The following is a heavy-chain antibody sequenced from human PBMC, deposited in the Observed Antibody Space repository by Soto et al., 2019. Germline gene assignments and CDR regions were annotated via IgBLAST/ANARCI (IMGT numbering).Heavy chain of an antibody. CDR2: INAGNGNT. D-gene: IGHD4-17*01. Sequence: QVQLVQSGAEVKKPGASVKVSCKASGYTFTSYAIHWVRQAPGQRLEWMGWINAGNGNTKYSHNFQGRVTITRDTSASTAYMELSSLRSEDTAIYYCARDCMATVTTWYYYYYYMDVWGKGTTVTVSS. V-gene: IGHV1-3*01. J-gene: IGHJ6*03. CDR1: GYTFTSYA. CDR3: ARDCMATVTTWYYYYYYMDV.